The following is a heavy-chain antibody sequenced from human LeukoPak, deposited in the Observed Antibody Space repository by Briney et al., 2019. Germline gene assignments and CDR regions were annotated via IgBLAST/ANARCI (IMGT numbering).Heavy chain of an antibody. J-gene: IGHJ3*02. V-gene: IGHV3-11*04. CDR3: ARDSPGRYCSSSSCPSDAFDI. CDR1: GFTFSDYY. D-gene: IGHD2-2*01. Sequence: GGSLRLSCAASGFTFSDYYMTWIRQAPGKGLEWVSYITSSGSTIYYADSVKGRFTVSRDNAKNSLYLQINSLRAEDTAVYYCARDSPGRYCSSSSCPSDAFDIWGQGTMVTVSS. CDR2: ITSSGSTI.